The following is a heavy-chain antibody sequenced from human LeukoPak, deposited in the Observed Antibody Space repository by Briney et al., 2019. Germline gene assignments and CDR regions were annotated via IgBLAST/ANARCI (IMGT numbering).Heavy chain of an antibody. D-gene: IGHD2-2*02. V-gene: IGHV1-24*01. CDR2: FDPEDGET. Sequence: ASVKVSCKVSGYTLTELSMHWVRQAPGKGLEWMGGFDPEDGETIYAQKFQGRVTMTEDTSTDTAYMEPSSLRSEDTAVYYCATGTPYCSSTSCYSSYGMDVWGQGTTVTVS. J-gene: IGHJ6*02. CDR3: ATGTPYCSSTSCYSSYGMDV. CDR1: GYTLTELS.